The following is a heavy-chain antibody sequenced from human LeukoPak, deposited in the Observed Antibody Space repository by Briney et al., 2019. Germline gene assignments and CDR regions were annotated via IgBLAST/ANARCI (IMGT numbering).Heavy chain of an antibody. CDR2: IIPIFGTA. Sequence: KVXCXASXGTFSXYXISWVRQAPGQGLEWMGGIIPIFGTANYAQKFQGRVTITADESTSTAYMELSSLRSEDTAVYYCARLPDYYDSSGRNDYWGQGTLVTVSS. D-gene: IGHD3-22*01. CDR1: XGTFSXYX. J-gene: IGHJ4*02. V-gene: IGHV1-69*01. CDR3: ARLPDYYDSSGRNDY.